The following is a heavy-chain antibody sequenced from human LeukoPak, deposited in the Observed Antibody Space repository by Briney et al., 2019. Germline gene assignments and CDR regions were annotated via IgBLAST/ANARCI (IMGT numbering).Heavy chain of an antibody. CDR3: ARDRRVLWRQSHENNSCFDP. J-gene: IGHJ5*02. CDR2: INPSGGST. Sequence: ASVKVSCKAYGYTLTSYYMHWVRQAPGQGLDWMGIINPSGGSTSYAQKFQGRVTMTRDMSTSTDYMELINLRSEDTAVYDCARDRRVLWRQSHENNSCFDPWGQGTLVTVSS. V-gene: IGHV1-46*01. D-gene: IGHD6-25*01. CDR1: GYTLTSYY.